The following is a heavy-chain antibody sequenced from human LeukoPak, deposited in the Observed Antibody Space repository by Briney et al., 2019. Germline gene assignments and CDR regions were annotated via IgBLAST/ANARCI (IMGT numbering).Heavy chain of an antibody. CDR3: ARAVGYCSSTSCQNWFDP. V-gene: IGHV1-2*02. CDR2: INPNSGGT. CDR1: GYTFTGYY. J-gene: IGHJ5*02. D-gene: IGHD2-2*01. Sequence: ASVKVSCKASGYTFTGYYMHWVGQAPGQGLEWMGWINPNSGGTNYAQKFQGRVTMTRDTSISTAYMELSRMRSDDTAVYYCARAVGYCSSTSCQNWFDPWGQGTLVTVSS.